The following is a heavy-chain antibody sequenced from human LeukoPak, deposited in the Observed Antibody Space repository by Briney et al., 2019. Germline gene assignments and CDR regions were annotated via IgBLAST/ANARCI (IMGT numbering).Heavy chain of an antibody. CDR2: VNPISANT. Sequence: ASVKVSCKASGYTFTSYDINWVRQATGQGLEWMGWVNPISANTGYAQKFQGRVTMTMNTATSTAYMELSSLRSEDTAVYYCVRALGPYYYYGMDVWGQGTTVTVS. V-gene: IGHV1-8*01. CDR3: VRALGPYYYYGMDV. CDR1: GYTFTSYD. J-gene: IGHJ6*02.